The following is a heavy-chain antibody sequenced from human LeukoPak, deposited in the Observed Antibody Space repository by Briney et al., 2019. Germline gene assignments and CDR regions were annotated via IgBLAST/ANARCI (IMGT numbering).Heavy chain of an antibody. Sequence: ASVKVSCKASGYTFTSYGISWVRQAPGQGLEWMGWISAYNGNTNYAQKLQGRVTMTTDTSTSTAYMELRSLRSDDTAVYYCARHFETGYCSGGSCRREDAFDIWGQGTMVTVSS. D-gene: IGHD2-15*01. J-gene: IGHJ3*02. CDR2: ISAYNGNT. CDR3: ARHFETGYCSGGSCRREDAFDI. V-gene: IGHV1-18*01. CDR1: GYTFTSYG.